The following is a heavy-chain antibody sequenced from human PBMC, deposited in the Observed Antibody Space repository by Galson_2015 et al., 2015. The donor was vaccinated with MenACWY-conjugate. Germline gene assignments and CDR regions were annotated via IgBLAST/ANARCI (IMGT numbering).Heavy chain of an antibody. CDR2: IYWDDDK. Sequence: PALVKPTQTLTLTCTFSGFSLSTSRVGVGWIRQPPGQALGWLSLIYWDDDKRYSPSLKSRPTITKDTSKNQVVLSMTNMDPVDTATYYCAHSPYCSTTSCYAARAFDVWGQGTVATVSS. D-gene: IGHD2-2*01. CDR3: AHSPYCSTTSCYAARAFDV. V-gene: IGHV2-5*02. J-gene: IGHJ3*01. CDR1: GFSLSTSRVG.